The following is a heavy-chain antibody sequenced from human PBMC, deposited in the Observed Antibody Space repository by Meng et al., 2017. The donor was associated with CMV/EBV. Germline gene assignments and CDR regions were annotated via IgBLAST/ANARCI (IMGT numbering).Heavy chain of an antibody. CDR1: GYTFTGYY. V-gene: IGHV1-18*04. D-gene: IGHD2-21*01. J-gene: IGHJ4*01. Sequence: LVQSGAEVKKPGDSVKVSCKASGYTFTGYYMHWVRQAPGQGLEWMGWISVYNGHTNFAQNLQGRVTMTTDTSTSTAYVELGSLRSDDTAIYYCARGVPLGIIYSFDYWGQGTLVTVSS. CDR3: ARGVPLGIIYSFDY. CDR2: ISVYNGHT.